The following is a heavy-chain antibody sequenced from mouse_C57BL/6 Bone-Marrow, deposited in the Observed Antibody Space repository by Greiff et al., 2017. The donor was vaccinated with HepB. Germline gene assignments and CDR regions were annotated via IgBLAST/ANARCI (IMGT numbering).Heavy chain of an antibody. J-gene: IGHJ4*01. D-gene: IGHD3-2*02. CDR2: IYPGSGST. CDR1: GYTFTSYW. CDR3: AREGTAQATSYAMDY. V-gene: IGHV1-55*01. Sequence: QVQLQQPGAELVKPGASVKMSCKASGYTFTSYWITWVKQRPGQGLEWIGDIYPGSGSTNYNEKFKSKATLTVDTSSSTAYMQLSSLTSEDSAVYYWAREGTAQATSYAMDYWGQGTSVTVSS.